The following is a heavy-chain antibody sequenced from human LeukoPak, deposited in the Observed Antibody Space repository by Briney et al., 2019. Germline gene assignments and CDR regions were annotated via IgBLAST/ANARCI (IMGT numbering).Heavy chain of an antibody. D-gene: IGHD3-10*01. J-gene: IGHJ3*01. CDR2: FFLGDSDS. V-gene: IGHV5-51*01. CDR3: AKSAGGALYV. CDR1: GYSFTSYW. Sequence: GESLKTSWQGSGYSFTSYWIGWVRQMPGKGLGWIGIFFLGDSDSRYSPSFQGQVTISADKSISTAYLQWSSLKASDTAMYYCAKSAGGALYVWGQGTMVTVSS.